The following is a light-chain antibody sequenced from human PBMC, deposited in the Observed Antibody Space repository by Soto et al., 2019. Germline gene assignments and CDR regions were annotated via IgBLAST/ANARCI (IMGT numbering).Light chain of an antibody. CDR1: QSVSSK. CDR3: QHYSTWLWT. Sequence: EIVMTQSPATLSVSPGERATLSCRASQSVSSKLAWYQQKPGQGPRLLIYGASTRATGIPARFSGSGSGTDFMLTISSLQSEDFAVYYCQHYSTWLWTFEEGTKVEIK. V-gene: IGKV3-15*01. CDR2: GAS. J-gene: IGKJ1*01.